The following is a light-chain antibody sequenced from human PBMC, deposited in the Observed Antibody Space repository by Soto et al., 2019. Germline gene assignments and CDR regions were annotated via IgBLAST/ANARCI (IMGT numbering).Light chain of an antibody. J-gene: IGLJ1*01. CDR2: EGS. CDR1: SSDVGSYNL. CDR3: CSYAGSSTSPYV. Sequence: QSVLTQTASVSGSPGQSITISCTGTSSDVGSYNLVSWYQQHPGKAPKLMIYEGSKRPSGVSNRFSGSKSGNTASLTISGLQAEDEADYYCCSYAGSSTSPYVFGTGTKLTVL. V-gene: IGLV2-23*01.